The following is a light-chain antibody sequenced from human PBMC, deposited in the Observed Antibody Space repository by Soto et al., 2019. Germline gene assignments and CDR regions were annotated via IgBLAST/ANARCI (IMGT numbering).Light chain of an antibody. Sequence: IQMTQSPSSLSASVGDRVTISCRASQGISIYLAWFQQKPGTAPKSLIYATSSLQSGVPSRFSGSGSGTDFTLTISSLQPEDIATYYCQQYDTYPLTFGGGTKVDIK. J-gene: IGKJ4*01. V-gene: IGKV1-16*01. CDR2: ATS. CDR3: QQYDTYPLT. CDR1: QGISIY.